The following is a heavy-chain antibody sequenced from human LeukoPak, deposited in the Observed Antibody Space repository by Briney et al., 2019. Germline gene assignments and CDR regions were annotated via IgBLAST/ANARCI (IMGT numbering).Heavy chain of an antibody. V-gene: IGHV3-33*01. CDR3: ARDPLIVVVPAALYRSYYYYGMDV. J-gene: IGHJ6*02. D-gene: IGHD2-2*01. CDR1: GFTFSSYG. Sequence: GRSLRLSCSASGFTFSSYGMHWLRQASGKGLEWVAVIWYDGSNKYYADSVKGRFTISRDNSKNTLYLQMNSLRAEDTAVYYCARDPLIVVVPAALYRSYYYYGMDVWGQGTTVTVSS. CDR2: IWYDGSNK.